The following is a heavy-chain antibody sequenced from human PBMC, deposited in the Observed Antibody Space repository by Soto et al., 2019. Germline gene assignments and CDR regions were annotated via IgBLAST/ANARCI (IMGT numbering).Heavy chain of an antibody. D-gene: IGHD4-17*01. CDR2: ISQDGNLK. CDR3: ESNDDGDSHY. J-gene: IGHJ4*02. CDR1: GFIFSHYG. Sequence: GGSLILCYAVSGFIFSHYGVHWVRQAPGKGLEGVAVISQDGNLKYYADSERGRFTISRDNSNKTLHLPLNSLRRDDTAVYYCESNDDGDSHYWGQGTQVTVSS. V-gene: IGHV3-30-3*01.